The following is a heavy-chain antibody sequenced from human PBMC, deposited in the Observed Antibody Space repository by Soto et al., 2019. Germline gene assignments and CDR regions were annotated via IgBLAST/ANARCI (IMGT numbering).Heavy chain of an antibody. CDR3: TRGPSGDKVDY. CDR2: IYNSGTT. Sequence: QVQLQESGPGLVKPSQTLSLTCTVSGGSISSGGYFWSWSRQPPGKGLEWIGHIYNSGTTYNNPSLKTRVTMSVDTSMNQFSLKLSSVTAADTAVYYCTRGPSGDKVDYWGQGALVTVSS. D-gene: IGHD7-27*01. V-gene: IGHV4-30-4*01. CDR1: GGSISSGGYF. J-gene: IGHJ4*02.